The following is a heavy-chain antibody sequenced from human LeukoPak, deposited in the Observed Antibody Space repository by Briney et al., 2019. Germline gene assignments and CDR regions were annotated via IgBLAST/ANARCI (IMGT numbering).Heavy chain of an antibody. CDR2: ISAYNGNT. D-gene: IGHD3-22*01. CDR3: ARVTFDTMIVVVITTSFYGMDV. J-gene: IGHJ6*02. V-gene: IGHV1-18*01. Sequence: ASVKVSCKASGYTFTSYGISWVRQAPGQGLEWLGWISAYNGNTNYAQKLQGRVTMTTDTSTSTAYIELRSLRSDDTAVYYCARVTFDTMIVVVITTSFYGMDVWGQGTTVTVSS. CDR1: GYTFTSYG.